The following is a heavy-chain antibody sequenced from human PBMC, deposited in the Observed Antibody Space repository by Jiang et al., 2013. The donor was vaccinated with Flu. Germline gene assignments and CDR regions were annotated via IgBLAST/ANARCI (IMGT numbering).Heavy chain of an antibody. CDR2: INPNSGGT. CDR1: GYTFTGYY. Sequence: SGAEVKKPGASVKVSCKASGYTFTGYYMHWVRQAPGQGLEWMGWINPNSGGTNYAQKFQGWVTMTRDTSISTAYMELSRLRSDDTAVYYCARDSNGLLWFGESSYDYWGQGTLVTVSS. D-gene: IGHD3-10*01. CDR3: ARDSNGLLWFGESSYDY. V-gene: IGHV1-2*04. J-gene: IGHJ4*02.